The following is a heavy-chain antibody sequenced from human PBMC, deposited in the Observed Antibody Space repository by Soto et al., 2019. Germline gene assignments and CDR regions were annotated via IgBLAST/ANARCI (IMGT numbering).Heavy chain of an antibody. CDR3: ARDSSLAGRPFDY. V-gene: IGHV1-69*08. J-gene: IGHJ4*02. D-gene: IGHD6-19*01. Sequence: VQLVQSGADVKKPASSGKVSCKASGGTFSSYTISWVRQAPGQGLEWMGRIIPFLDVANYAQKFQGRVTINADKSTSTAYMELRSLRSEDTAMYYCARDSSLAGRPFDYWGQGTLVTVSS. CDR1: GGTFSSYT. CDR2: IIPFLDVA.